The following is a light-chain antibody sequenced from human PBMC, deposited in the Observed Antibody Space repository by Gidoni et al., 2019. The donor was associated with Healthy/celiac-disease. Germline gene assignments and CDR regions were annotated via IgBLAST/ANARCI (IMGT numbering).Light chain of an antibody. CDR3: QQYNNWPHPLT. V-gene: IGKV3-15*01. CDR1: QSVSSN. CDR2: GAS. J-gene: IGKJ4*01. Sequence: EIVITQSPATLSVSPGERATLSCRASQSVSSNLAWYQQKPGQAPRLLIYGASTRATGIPARFSGRGSGTEFTLTISSLQSEDFAVYYCQQYNNWPHPLTFGGGTKVEIK.